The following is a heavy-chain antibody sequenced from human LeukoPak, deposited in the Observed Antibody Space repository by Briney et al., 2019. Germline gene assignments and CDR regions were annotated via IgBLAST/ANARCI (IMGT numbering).Heavy chain of an antibody. Sequence: PGGSLRLSCAASGFTFSRYGMHGVRQAPGKGLEWLAVIWYDVSNKYYADSVKGRFTISRDNFNNTLYLQMNSLRAEDTAVYYCARDVGGDRSAFDIWGQGTKVTVSS. D-gene: IGHD2-21*01. CDR2: IWYDVSNK. V-gene: IGHV3-33*01. CDR3: ARDVGGDRSAFDI. CDR1: GFTFSRYG. J-gene: IGHJ3*02.